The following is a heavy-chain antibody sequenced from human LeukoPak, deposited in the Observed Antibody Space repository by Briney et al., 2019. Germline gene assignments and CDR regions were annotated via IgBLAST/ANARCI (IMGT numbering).Heavy chain of an antibody. J-gene: IGHJ4*02. Sequence: KPGGSLRLSCAASGFTFSSYSMNWVRQAPGKGLEWVSSISSSSSYIYCADSVKGRSTISRDNAKNSLYLQMNSLRAEDTAVYYCARDGEPYYYDSSGYCPYWGQGTLVTVSS. V-gene: IGHV3-21*01. CDR1: GFTFSSYS. CDR3: ARDGEPYYYDSSGYCPY. D-gene: IGHD3-22*01. CDR2: ISSSSSYI.